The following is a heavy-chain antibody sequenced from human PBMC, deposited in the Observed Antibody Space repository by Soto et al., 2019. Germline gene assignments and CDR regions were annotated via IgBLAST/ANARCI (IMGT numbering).Heavy chain of an antibody. D-gene: IGHD3-10*01. V-gene: IGHV4-31*03. J-gene: IGHJ6*03. CDR1: GGSISSGGYY. CDR2: IYYSGST. CDR3: ARDRRDPVKYYMDV. Sequence: SETLSLTCTVSGGSISSGGYYWSWIRQHPGKGLEWIGYIYYSGSTYYNPPLKSRVTISVDTSKNQFSLKLSSVTAADTAVYYCARDRRDPVKYYMDVWGKGTTVTVSS.